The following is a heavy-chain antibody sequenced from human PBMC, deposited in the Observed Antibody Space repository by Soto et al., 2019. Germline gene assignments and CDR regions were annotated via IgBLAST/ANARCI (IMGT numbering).Heavy chain of an antibody. CDR1: GFTFGNYW. Sequence: PGGSLRLSCAASGFTFGNYWMHWVRQAPGKGPEWVSRMTSDGRTTQYADSVKGRFTVSRDNAKNTLYLQMNSLRVEDTAVYYCARAEVDYWGPGNLVTVPS. CDR2: MTSDGRTT. J-gene: IGHJ4*02. V-gene: IGHV3-74*03. CDR3: ARAEVDY.